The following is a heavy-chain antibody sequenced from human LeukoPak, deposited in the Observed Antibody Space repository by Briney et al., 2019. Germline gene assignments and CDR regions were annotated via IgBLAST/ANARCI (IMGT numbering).Heavy chain of an antibody. D-gene: IGHD5-24*01. Sequence: SETLSLTCTVSGGSISSSSYYWGWIRQPPGTGLEWIGSIYYSGSTYYNPSLKSRVTISVDTSKNQFSLKLSSVTAADTAVYYCARSGKDDYNLGPFDSWGQGTLVTVSS. J-gene: IGHJ4*02. CDR3: ARSGKDDYNLGPFDS. CDR1: GGSISSSSYY. V-gene: IGHV4-39*07. CDR2: IYYSGST.